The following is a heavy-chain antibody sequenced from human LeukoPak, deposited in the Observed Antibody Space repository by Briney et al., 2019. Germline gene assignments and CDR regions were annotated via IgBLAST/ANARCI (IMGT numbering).Heavy chain of an antibody. V-gene: IGHV3-30*03. CDR3: ARAASSSGWYPFDY. CDR1: EFTFSSYS. J-gene: IGHJ4*02. D-gene: IGHD6-19*01. Sequence: PGGSLRLSCAASEFTFSSYSMNWVRQAPGKGLEWVAVISYDGSNKYYADSVKGRFTISRDNSKNTLYLQMNSLRAEDTAVYYCARAASSSGWYPFDYWGQGTLVTVSS. CDR2: ISYDGSNK.